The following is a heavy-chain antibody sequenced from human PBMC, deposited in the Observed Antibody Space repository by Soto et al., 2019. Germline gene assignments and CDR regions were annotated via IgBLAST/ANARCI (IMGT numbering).Heavy chain of an antibody. CDR2: MIPNSGYT. V-gene: IGHV1-8*01. D-gene: IGHD2-15*01. CDR1: GYTFTSYD. J-gene: IGHJ4*02. Sequence: ASVKVSCKASGYTFTSYDINWVRQATGQGLEWMGYMIPNSGYTVYAQKFQGRLTMTRNTSISTAYMELTNLRSEDTAVYYCARRAGSYYFDPWGQGTLVTAPQ. CDR3: ARRAGSYYFDP.